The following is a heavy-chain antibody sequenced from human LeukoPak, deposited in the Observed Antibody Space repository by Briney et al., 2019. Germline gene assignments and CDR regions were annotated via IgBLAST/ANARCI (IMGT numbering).Heavy chain of an antibody. CDR3: ASDVDSGGWYWEESNY. CDR2: IKQDGSDK. Sequence: PGGSLRLSCATSGFTFTNYWMSWVRQAPGKGREGVANIKQDGSDKYYVDSVKGRFTISRDNAKSSLYLQMTSLRAEDTAVYYCASDVDSGGWYWEESNYWGPGTLVTVSS. V-gene: IGHV3-7*03. CDR1: GFTFTNYW. D-gene: IGHD6-19*01. J-gene: IGHJ4*02.